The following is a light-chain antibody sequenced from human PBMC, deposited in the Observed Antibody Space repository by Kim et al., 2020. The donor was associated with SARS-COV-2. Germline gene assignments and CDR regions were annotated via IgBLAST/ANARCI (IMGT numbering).Light chain of an antibody. V-gene: IGKV1-27*01. CDR3: QSYNNAPWT. J-gene: IGKJ1*01. CDR1: HEISQF. CDR2: GTS. Sequence: GERVTIVGRASHEISQFLIWLQHNPVKAPKLLVCGTSALHSEVPSRFRGSRAGTDFTLTISSLQPGDVTAYYCQSYNNAPWTFGRGTKLEI.